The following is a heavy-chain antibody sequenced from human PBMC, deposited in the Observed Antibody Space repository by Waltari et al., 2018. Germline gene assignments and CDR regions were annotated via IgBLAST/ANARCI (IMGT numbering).Heavy chain of an antibody. Sequence: EVQLEQSGAEVRKPGESLTISCKASGYDFTNYWITWLRQMPGKGLEWMGRIDPSDSYLSYSPSFQGHVTISADTSTNTAYLHWTSLTASDTAIYYCARHSTRGSSWNDFWGQGTLVTVSS. CDR3: ARHSTRGSSWNDF. CDR1: GYDFTNYW. CDR2: IDPSDSYL. J-gene: IGHJ4*02. D-gene: IGHD6-13*01. V-gene: IGHV5-10-1*03.